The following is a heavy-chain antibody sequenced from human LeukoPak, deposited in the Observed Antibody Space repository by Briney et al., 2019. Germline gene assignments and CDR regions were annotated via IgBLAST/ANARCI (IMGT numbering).Heavy chain of an antibody. CDR3: ANLGAYWYFDL. CDR1: GFLFNLYR. D-gene: IGHD3-16*01. V-gene: IGHV3-23*01. CDR2: ISGSGAGT. Sequence: GRSVRLSCAASGFLFNLYRMTWVRQAPGGGRECLSGISGSGAGTYYTDSGKGRFTISRDNSKNALFLQMNSLRAEDTAVYFCANLGAYWYFDLWGRGTLVTVSS. J-gene: IGHJ2*01.